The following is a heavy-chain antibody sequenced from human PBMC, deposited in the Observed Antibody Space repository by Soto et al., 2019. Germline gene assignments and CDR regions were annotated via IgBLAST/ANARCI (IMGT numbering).Heavy chain of an antibody. CDR3: ARYCIGGSCYKDEIFDI. J-gene: IGHJ3*02. D-gene: IGHD2-15*01. CDR1: GFTFSNYW. CDR2: INTDGSRT. Sequence: GGSLRLSCAASGFTFSNYWMHWVRQAPGKGLVWVSRINTDGSRTSYADSVKGRFTISRDNAKNTLYLQMNSLRAEDTAVYYCARYCIGGSCYKDEIFDIWGQGSMVTVSS. V-gene: IGHV3-74*01.